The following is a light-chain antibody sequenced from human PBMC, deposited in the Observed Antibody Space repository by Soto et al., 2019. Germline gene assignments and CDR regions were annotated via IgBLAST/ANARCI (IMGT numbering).Light chain of an antibody. CDR2: RNN. CDR1: SSNIGISN. J-gene: IGLJ2*01. CDR3: AAWDDSVNGVV. V-gene: IGLV1-44*01. Sequence: QSVLTQPPSASGTPGQRVTISCSGSSSNIGISNVNWYQQFPGTAPKLIIYRNNQRPSGVPDRFSGSKSGTSASLAIAGLQSEDEADYHCAAWDDSVNGVVFGGGTKVTVL.